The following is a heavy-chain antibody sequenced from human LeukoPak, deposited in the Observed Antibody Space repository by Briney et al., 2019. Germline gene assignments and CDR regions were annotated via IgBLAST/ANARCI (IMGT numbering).Heavy chain of an antibody. Sequence: PGGSLRLSCAASGFTVSSNYMSWVRQAPGKGLEWVSVLYTGGSTYYADSVKGRFTISRDNSKNTLYLQMNSLRAEDTAVYYCATDSYYSIAVWGQGTTVTVSS. V-gene: IGHV3-53*01. CDR3: ATDSYYSIAV. J-gene: IGHJ6*02. CDR2: LYTGGST. CDR1: GFTVSSNY.